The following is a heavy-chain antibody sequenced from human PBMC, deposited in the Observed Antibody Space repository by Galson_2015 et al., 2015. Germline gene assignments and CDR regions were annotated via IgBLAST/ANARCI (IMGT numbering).Heavy chain of an antibody. Sequence: LRLSCAASGFTFSSYWMHWVRQAPGKGLVWVSRINSDGSSTSYADSVKGRFTISRDNAKNTLYLQMNSLRAEDTAVYYCATYPGYSYGYGYYWGQGTLVTVSS. CDR1: GFTFSSYW. CDR2: INSDGSST. V-gene: IGHV3-74*01. CDR3: ATYPGYSYGYGYY. J-gene: IGHJ4*02. D-gene: IGHD5-18*01.